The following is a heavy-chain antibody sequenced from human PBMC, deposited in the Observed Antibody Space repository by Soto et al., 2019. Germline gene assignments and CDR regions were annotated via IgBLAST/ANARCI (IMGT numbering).Heavy chain of an antibody. CDR3: AKDWRGYSGWFDY. J-gene: IGHJ4*02. V-gene: IGHV3-9*01. CDR1: GCTFDDYA. D-gene: IGHD5-12*01. CDR2: TSWNSGSI. Sequence: EVQLVESGGGLVQPGRSLRLSCAASGCTFDDYAMHWVRQAPGKGLEWVSGTSWNSGSIGYADSVKGRFTISRDNAKNSLYLQMNSLRAEDTALYYCAKDWRGYSGWFDYWGQGTLVTVSS.